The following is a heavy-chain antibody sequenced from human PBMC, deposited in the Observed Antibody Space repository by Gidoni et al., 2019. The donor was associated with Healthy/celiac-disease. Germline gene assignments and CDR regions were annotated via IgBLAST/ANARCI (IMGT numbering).Heavy chain of an antibody. CDR3: ARDRLGYSYGWGENFDY. CDR2: IWYDGSNK. Sequence: QVQLVESGGGVVQPGRSLRLACAASGFTFRSYGMHWVRQAPGKGLGWVAVIWYDGSNKYYADSVKGRFTISRDNSKNTLYLQMNSLRAEDTAVYYCARDRLGYSYGWGENFDYWGQGTLVTVSS. V-gene: IGHV3-33*01. D-gene: IGHD5-18*01. J-gene: IGHJ4*02. CDR1: GFTFRSYG.